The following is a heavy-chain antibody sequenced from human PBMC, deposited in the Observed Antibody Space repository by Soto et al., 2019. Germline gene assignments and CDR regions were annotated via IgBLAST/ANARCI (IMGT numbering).Heavy chain of an antibody. CDR2: IYYSGST. V-gene: IGHV4-31*03. CDR1: GGSISSGGYY. D-gene: IGHD2-15*01. Sequence: SETLSLTCTVSGGSISSGGYYWSWIRQHPGKGLEWIGYIYYSGSTYYNPSLKSRVTISVDTSKNQFSLELSSVTAADTAVYYFARSLVVVAASWFYPWGQGTLVTVSS. J-gene: IGHJ5*02. CDR3: ARSLVVVAASWFYP.